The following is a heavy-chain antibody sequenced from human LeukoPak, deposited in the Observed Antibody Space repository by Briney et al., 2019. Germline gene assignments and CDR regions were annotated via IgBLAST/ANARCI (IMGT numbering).Heavy chain of an antibody. J-gene: IGHJ6*04. CDR1: GYTFTSYA. Sequence: GASVKVSCKASGYTFTSYAMHWVRQAPGQRLEWMGWINAGNGNTKYSQKFQGRVTITRDTSASTAYMELSSLRSEDTAVYYCAGGAPTGYYYCYGMDVWGKGTTVTVSS. CDR3: AGGAPTGYYYCYGMDV. CDR2: INAGNGNT. V-gene: IGHV1-3*01. D-gene: IGHD3-9*01.